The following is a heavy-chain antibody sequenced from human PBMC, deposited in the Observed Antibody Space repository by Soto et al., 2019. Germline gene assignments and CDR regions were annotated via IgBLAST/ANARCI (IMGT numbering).Heavy chain of an antibody. CDR3: AKMVRRDGYNHWYFDL. Sequence: EVQLLESGGGLVQPGGSLRLSCAASGFTFSSYAMSWVRQAPGKGLEWVSAISGSGGSTYYADSVKGRFTISRDNSKNTLYLQMNCLRAEDTAVYYCAKMVRRDGYNHWYFDLWGRGTLVTVSS. D-gene: IGHD5-12*01. V-gene: IGHV3-23*01. CDR2: ISGSGGST. J-gene: IGHJ2*01. CDR1: GFTFSSYA.